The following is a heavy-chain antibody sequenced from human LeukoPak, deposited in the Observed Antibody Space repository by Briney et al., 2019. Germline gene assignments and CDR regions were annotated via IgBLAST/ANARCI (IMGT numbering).Heavy chain of an antibody. Sequence: GGSLRLSCAASGLIFSRFVMHWVRQAPGKGLEWVAVMSYDGSNKYYADSVKGRFTISRDNSKNTVYLQMNTLRPEDTAVYYCAGGDCSSTTCSFFDYWGQGTLVTVSS. V-gene: IGHV3-30-3*01. CDR3: AGGDCSSTTCSFFDY. CDR2: MSYDGSNK. J-gene: IGHJ4*02. D-gene: IGHD2-2*01. CDR1: GLIFSRFV.